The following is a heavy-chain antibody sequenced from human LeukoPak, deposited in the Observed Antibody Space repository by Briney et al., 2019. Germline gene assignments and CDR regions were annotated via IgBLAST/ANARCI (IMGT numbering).Heavy chain of an antibody. Sequence: GGSLRLSCAASGFTFSDYYMSWIRQAPGEGVEWVSYISSSTSYTNYADSVKGRFTISRENAKNSLYLQMNSLRAEDTAVYYCATSKRDYFDYWGQGTLVTVSS. CDR3: ATSKRDYFDY. CDR2: ISSSTSYT. CDR1: GFTFSDYY. V-gene: IGHV3-11*03. J-gene: IGHJ4*02.